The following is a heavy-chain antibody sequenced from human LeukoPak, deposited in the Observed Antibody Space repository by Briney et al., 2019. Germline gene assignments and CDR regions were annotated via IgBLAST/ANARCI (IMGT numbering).Heavy chain of an antibody. J-gene: IGHJ4*02. CDR3: TRDHGDVDTAMVTGALDY. CDR1: GFIFSNYA. D-gene: IGHD5-18*01. CDR2: ISTSSSYI. Sequence: GGSLRLSCAASGFIFSNYAMNWVRQAPGKGLEWVSSISTSSSYIFYADSVKGRFTISRDNAKNSLFLQMNSLRAEDTAVYYCTRDHGDVDTAMVTGALDYWGQGTLVTVSS. V-gene: IGHV3-21*01.